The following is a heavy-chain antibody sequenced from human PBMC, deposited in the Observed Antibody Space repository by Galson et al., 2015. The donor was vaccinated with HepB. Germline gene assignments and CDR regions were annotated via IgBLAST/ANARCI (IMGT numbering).Heavy chain of an antibody. J-gene: IGHJ4*02. Sequence: SVKVSCKASGYTFTSYAVHWVRQAPGHRLEWMGWINTANGNPKYSQNLQGRITITRDTSANTTYMELSSMRTEDTAVYYCARDLRETYIWSPFDYWGQGTLVTVAS. CDR1: GYTFTSYA. V-gene: IGHV1-3*04. CDR3: ARDLRETYIWSPFDY. D-gene: IGHD3-3*01. CDR2: INTANGNP.